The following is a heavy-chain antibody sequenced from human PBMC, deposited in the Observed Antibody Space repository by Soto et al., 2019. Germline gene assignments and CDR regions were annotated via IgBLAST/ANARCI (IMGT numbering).Heavy chain of an antibody. Sequence: SETLSLTCTVSGYSISSGYHWAWIRQPPGKGLEWLGSVHYSGNTYYNPSLKSRLTISVDKSKNQFSLNLSSVTAADTAVYYCARQDRVVAEGRWFDPWGQGTMVTVYS. V-gene: IGHV4-38-2*02. CDR2: VHYSGNT. CDR1: GYSISSGYH. CDR3: ARQDRVVAEGRWFDP. J-gene: IGHJ5*02. D-gene: IGHD2-15*01.